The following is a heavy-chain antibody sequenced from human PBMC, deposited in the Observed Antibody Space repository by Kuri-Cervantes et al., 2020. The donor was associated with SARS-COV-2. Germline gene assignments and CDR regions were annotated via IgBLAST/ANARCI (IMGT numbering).Heavy chain of an antibody. CDR3: ARDDRAGHFDV. D-gene: IGHD3-10*01. CDR2: VRPDGNSK. J-gene: IGHJ3*01. Sequence: GGSLRLSCAASGFTFTDYWMSWVRQAPGQGLEWVGNVRPDGNSKGYVDAVKGRFTISRDNAKNSLYLQMDSLSAEDTAVYYWARDDRAGHFDVWVQGTMVTISS. V-gene: IGHV3-7*03. CDR1: GFTFTDYW.